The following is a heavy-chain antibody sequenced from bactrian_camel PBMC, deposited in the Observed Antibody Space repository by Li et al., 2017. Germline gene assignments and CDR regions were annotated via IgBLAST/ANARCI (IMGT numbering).Heavy chain of an antibody. Sequence: HVQLVESGGGSVETGGSLTHACVGSEEMIGGGCMAWFRQAPGKEREEVATIDSVNIARYAKSVKGRFTISQDSARNTVYLQMNNLQPEDTATYYCAEGRGSRGEHCYSLSYWGQGTQVTVS. D-gene: IGHD6*01. J-gene: IGHJ4*01. CDR3: AEGRGSRGEHCYSLSY. CDR2: IDSVNIA. V-gene: IGHV3S53*01. CDR1: EEMIGGGC.